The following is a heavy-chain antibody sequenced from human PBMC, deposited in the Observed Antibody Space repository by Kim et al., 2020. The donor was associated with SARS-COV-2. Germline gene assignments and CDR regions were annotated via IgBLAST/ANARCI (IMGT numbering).Heavy chain of an antibody. CDR3: ARDKFGDC. V-gene: IGHV3-48*03. J-gene: IGHJ4*02. Sequence: GGSLRLSCAASGFTFSSYEMNWVRQAPGKGLEWISYISNSGTTMYYADSVKGRFTISRDSAKNSLYLQMNSLRAEDTAVYYCARDKFGDCWDKGTLFTVSS. CDR1: GFTFSSYE. D-gene: IGHD3-3*01. CDR2: ISNSGTTM.